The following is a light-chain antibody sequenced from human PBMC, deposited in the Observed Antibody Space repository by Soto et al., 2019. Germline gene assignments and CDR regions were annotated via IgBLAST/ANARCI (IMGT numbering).Light chain of an antibody. Sequence: EIVLTQSPGTLSLSPGERATLSFSASQSVSSNYLAWYQQKPGQAPRVLIYGTSIRASGVPERFSGGGSGTDFTLTITRLEPEDFAVYYCKQYGSALFTFGPGT. J-gene: IGKJ3*01. CDR3: KQYGSALFT. CDR2: GTS. CDR1: QSVSSNY. V-gene: IGKV3-20*01.